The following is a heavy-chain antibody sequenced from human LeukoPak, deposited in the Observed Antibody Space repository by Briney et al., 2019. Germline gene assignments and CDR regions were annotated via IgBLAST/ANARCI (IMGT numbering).Heavy chain of an antibody. Sequence: SETLSLACTVSGGSISSYYWSWIRQPLGKGLEWIGYIYYSGSTNYNPSLKSRVTISVDTSKNQFSPKLSSVTAADTAVYYCSRERYVYCGGDCYYFDYWGQGTLITVSS. D-gene: IGHD2-21*02. CDR2: IYYSGST. CDR3: SRERYVYCGGDCYYFDY. CDR1: GGSISSYY. J-gene: IGHJ4*02. V-gene: IGHV4-59*01.